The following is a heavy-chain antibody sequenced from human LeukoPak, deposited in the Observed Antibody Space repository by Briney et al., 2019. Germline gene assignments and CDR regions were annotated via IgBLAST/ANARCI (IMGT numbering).Heavy chain of an antibody. Sequence: GGSLRLSCEASGFTFSSYAMSWVRQAPGKGLEWVSTIYDDNTYYADSVKGRFAISTDNSKNTLYLQMNSLRVEDTAVYFCAARKVRGVWFYLDYWGQGTLVTVSS. J-gene: IGHJ4*02. CDR1: GFTFSSYA. CDR2: IYDDNT. D-gene: IGHD3-10*01. CDR3: AARKVRGVWFYLDY. V-gene: IGHV3-23*01.